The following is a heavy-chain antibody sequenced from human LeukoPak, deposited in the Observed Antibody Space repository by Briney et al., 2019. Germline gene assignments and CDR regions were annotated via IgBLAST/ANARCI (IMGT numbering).Heavy chain of an antibody. J-gene: IGHJ4*02. CDR1: GFTFHTYA. Sequence: PGGSLRLSCEASGFTFHTYAMSWVRQAPGKGLEWVSAASTTGASTYYADSVKGRFSISRDNSKNTLSLQMDSLRVEDTALYYCAKDWTTVVTPKGYYFDFWGEGTLVTVSS. V-gene: IGHV3-23*01. D-gene: IGHD4-23*01. CDR3: AKDWTTVVTPKGYYFDF. CDR2: ASTTGAST.